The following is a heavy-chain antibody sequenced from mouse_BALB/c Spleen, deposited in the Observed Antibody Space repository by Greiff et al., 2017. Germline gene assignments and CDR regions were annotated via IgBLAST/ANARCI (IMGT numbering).Heavy chain of an antibody. D-gene: IGHD2-1*01. Sequence: EVQLVESGGGLVQPGGSRKLSCAASGFTFSSFGMHWVRQAPEKGLEWVAYISSGSSTIYYADTVKGRFTISRDNPKNTLFLQMTSLRSEDTAMYYCARGDYYGNYGDWYFDVWGAGTTVTVSS. J-gene: IGHJ1*01. CDR2: ISSGSSTI. V-gene: IGHV5-17*02. CDR3: ARGDYYGNYGDWYFDV. CDR1: GFTFSSFG.